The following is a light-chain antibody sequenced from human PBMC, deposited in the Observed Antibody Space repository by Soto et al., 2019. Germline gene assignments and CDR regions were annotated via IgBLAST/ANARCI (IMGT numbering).Light chain of an antibody. CDR2: DAS. Sequence: DIQMTQSPASLSAFVGDRVTITCRASQGISDYLAWYQQKPGKVPKLLIYDASTLQSGVPSRFCGSRSGTDFTLTISSLQPEDVATYYCQKYHSVPYTFGQGTKLEI. V-gene: IGKV1-27*01. CDR1: QGISDY. CDR3: QKYHSVPYT. J-gene: IGKJ2*01.